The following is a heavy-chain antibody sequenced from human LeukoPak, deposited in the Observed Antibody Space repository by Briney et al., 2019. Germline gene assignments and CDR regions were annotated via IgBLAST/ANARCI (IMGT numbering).Heavy chain of an antibody. D-gene: IGHD3-22*01. CDR2: ISGSGGST. Sequence: GGSLRLSCAASGFTFSSYAMSWVRQAPGKGLEWVSAISGSGGSTYYVDSVKGRFTISRDNSKNTLYLQMNSLRAKDTAVYYCAKGSYYDSSGYPSDYWGQGTLVTVSS. V-gene: IGHV3-23*01. CDR3: AKGSYYDSSGYPSDY. CDR1: GFTFSSYA. J-gene: IGHJ4*02.